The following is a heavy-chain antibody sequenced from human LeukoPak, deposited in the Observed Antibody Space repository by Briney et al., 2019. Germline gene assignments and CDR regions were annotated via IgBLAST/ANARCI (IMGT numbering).Heavy chain of an antibody. CDR3: ATRPVGISY. Sequence: GGSLRLSCAASGFTVSSNYMTWVRQAPGKGLEWVSVIYSGGSAYYADSVKGRFTISRDNSKNTLYLQMNSLRTEDTAVYYCATRPVGISYWGQGTLVTFSS. CDR1: GFTVSSNY. CDR2: IYSGGSA. D-gene: IGHD2-21*01. J-gene: IGHJ4*02. V-gene: IGHV3-66*02.